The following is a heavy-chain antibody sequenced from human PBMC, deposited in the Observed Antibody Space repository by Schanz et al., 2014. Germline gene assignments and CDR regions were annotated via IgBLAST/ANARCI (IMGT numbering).Heavy chain of an antibody. CDR2: INPDGSGK. Sequence: DVQLVESGGGLVQSGGSLRLSCAASGFNFGDYYMTWVRQAPGKGLESVAKINPDGSGKYYVVSVEGRFTISRDNAKKSLDLHMNSLTAEDTAVYYCATTPQVENDPLTGYLAFDSWGLGTLVTVSS. V-gene: IGHV3-7*01. J-gene: IGHJ4*02. CDR1: GFNFGDYY. D-gene: IGHD3-9*01. CDR3: ATTPQVENDPLTGYLAFDS.